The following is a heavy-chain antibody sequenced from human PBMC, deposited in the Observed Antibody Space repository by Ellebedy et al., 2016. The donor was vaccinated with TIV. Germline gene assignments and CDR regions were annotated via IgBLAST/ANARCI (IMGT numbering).Heavy chain of an antibody. CDR2: ISAYNGHT. D-gene: IGHD3-10*01. CDR1: GYTFISYG. V-gene: IGHV1-18*01. J-gene: IGHJ4*02. CDR3: ARGGWFYGSGAYLNDY. Sequence: AASVKVSCKASGYTFISYGITWVRQAPGQGLEYMGWISAYNGHTNYAQNFQGRVTLTTETSTTTAYMEMRSLSSGDTAVYYSARGGWFYGSGAYLNDYWGQGTMVTVSS.